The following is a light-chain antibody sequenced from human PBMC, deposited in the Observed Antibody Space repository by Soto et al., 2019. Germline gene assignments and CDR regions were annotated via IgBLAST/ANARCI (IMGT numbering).Light chain of an antibody. CDR2: EVT. CDR3: SAYAGNNNPAI. J-gene: IGLJ2*01. Sequence: QSALTQPPSASGSPGQSVTISCTGTSSDVGGHNFVSWYQQHPGKAPKFLIYEVTKRPSGVPDRFSGSKSGITASLTVSGLQADDEAYSYCSAYAGNNNPAIFGGGTQLTVL. CDR1: SSDVGGHNF. V-gene: IGLV2-8*01.